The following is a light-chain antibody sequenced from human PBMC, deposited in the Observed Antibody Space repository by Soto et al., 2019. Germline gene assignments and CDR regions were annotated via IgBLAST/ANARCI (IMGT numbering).Light chain of an antibody. J-gene: IGKJ1*01. CDR3: QHYGSSTA. V-gene: IGKV3-20*01. Sequence: EIVLTQSPGTLSLSPWERATLSFRASQSLSRSYLAWYRQIPGQPPSLLIYDASTRAPGIPDRLSGSGSGTEFTLTIGRLEPEDFAVYYCQHYGSSTAFGQGTKVDIK. CDR2: DAS. CDR1: QSLSRSY.